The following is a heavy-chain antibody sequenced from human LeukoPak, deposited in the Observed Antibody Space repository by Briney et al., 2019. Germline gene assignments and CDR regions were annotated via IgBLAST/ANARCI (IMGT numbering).Heavy chain of an antibody. CDR2: ISDYNGNT. J-gene: IGHJ4*02. CDR1: GYTFTSYG. D-gene: IGHD2-15*01. CDR3: ARGYCSGGSCYQDY. V-gene: IGHV1-18*04. Sequence: ASVKISCKASGYTFTSYGISWVRQAPGQGLEWMGWISDYNGNTNYAQKLQGRVTMTTDTSTSTAYMELRSLRSDDTAVYYCARGYCSGGSCYQDYWGQGTLVTVSS.